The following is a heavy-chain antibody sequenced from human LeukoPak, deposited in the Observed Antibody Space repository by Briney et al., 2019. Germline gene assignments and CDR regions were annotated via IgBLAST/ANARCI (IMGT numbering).Heavy chain of an antibody. V-gene: IGHV4-61*02. D-gene: IGHD5-12*01. J-gene: IGHJ4*02. CDR3: ARDSRGGYYYFDY. Sequence: SETLSLTCTVSGGSISSGSYYWSWIRQPAGKGLERIGRIFASGSSNYNPSLKSRVTISVDTSKNQFSLKLTSVTAADTAVYYCARDSRGGYYYFDYWGQGTLVTVSS. CDR1: GGSISSGSYY. CDR2: IFASGSS.